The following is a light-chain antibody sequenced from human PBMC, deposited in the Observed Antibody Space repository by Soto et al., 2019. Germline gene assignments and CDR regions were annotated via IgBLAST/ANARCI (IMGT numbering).Light chain of an antibody. V-gene: IGKV3-15*01. CDR1: QSVSSN. J-gene: IGKJ4*01. CDR3: QQYNNWPRALT. CDR2: GAS. Sequence: EIVMTQSPATLSVSPGERATLSCRASQSVSSNLAWYQQKPGQAPRLLIYGASTRATGIPARFSGSGSGTEFTLTISSLQSEDFAVYYCQQYNNWPRALTFGGGTKAEIK.